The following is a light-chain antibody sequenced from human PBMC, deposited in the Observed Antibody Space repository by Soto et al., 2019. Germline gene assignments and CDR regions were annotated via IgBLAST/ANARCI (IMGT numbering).Light chain of an antibody. CDR3: QQYYSTPYT. Sequence: DIVMTQSPDSLAVSLGERATINCKSSQSVLYSSNNKNYLAWYQQKQGQPPKLLIYWASTRESGVPDRLSGSGSGTDFTLTISSLQAEDVAVYYCQQYYSTPYTFGQGTKLEIK. CDR1: QSVLYSSNNKNY. V-gene: IGKV4-1*01. CDR2: WAS. J-gene: IGKJ2*01.